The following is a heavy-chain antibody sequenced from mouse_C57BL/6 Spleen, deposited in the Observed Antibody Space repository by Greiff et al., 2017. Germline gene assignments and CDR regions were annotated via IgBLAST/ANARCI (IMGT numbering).Heavy chain of an antibody. CDR1: GFSLSTSGMG. CDR2: INWDDDK. V-gene: IGHV8-12*01. CDR3: ARREGYGSSYGYIDV. J-gene: IGHJ1*03. Sequence: QVTLKVSGPGILQSSQTLSLTCSFSGFSLSTSGMGVSWIRQPSGKGLEWLAHINWDDDKRYNPSLKSRLTISKDTSRNQVFLKITRVDTADTATYYCARREGYGSSYGYIDVWGTGTTVTVSS. D-gene: IGHD1-1*01.